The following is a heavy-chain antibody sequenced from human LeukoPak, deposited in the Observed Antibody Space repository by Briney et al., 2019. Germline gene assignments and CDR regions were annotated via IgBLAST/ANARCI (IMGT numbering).Heavy chain of an antibody. D-gene: IGHD3-10*01. CDR3: AKDTSMVRGVIPFDY. CDR2: ISYDGSNK. V-gene: IGHV3-30*18. CDR1: GFTFSSYG. J-gene: IGHJ4*02. Sequence: PGGSLRLSCAASGFTFSSYGMHWVRQAPGKGLEWVAVISYDGSNKYYADSVKGRFTISRDNSKNTLYLQMNSLRAEDTAEYYCAKDTSMVRGVIPFDYWGQGTLVTVSS.